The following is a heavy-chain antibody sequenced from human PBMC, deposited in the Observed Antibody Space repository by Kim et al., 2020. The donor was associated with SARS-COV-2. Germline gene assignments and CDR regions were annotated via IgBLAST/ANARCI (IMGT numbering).Heavy chain of an antibody. CDR1: GFTFNSYG. Sequence: GGSLRLSCAASGFTFNSYGMHWVRQAPGKGLEWVAVIWYDGSNKYYADSVKGRFTISRDNSKNTLYLQMNSLRAEDTAVYYCAKDSSWLSGGMDVWGQGTTVTVSS. D-gene: IGHD6-13*01. V-gene: IGHV3-33*06. CDR2: IWYDGSNK. CDR3: AKDSSWLSGGMDV. J-gene: IGHJ6*02.